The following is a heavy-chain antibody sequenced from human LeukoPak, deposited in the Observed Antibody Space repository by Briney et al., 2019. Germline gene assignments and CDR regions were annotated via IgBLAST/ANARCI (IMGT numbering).Heavy chain of an antibody. CDR2: IYYSGST. CDR1: GGSISSGGYY. Sequence: PSETLSLTCTVSGGSISSGGYYWSWIRQRPGKGLEWIGYIYYSGSTYYNPSLKSRVTISVDTSKNQFSLKLSSVTAADTAVYYCARGMVRGVPDYWGQGTLVTVSS. CDR3: ARGMVRGVPDY. D-gene: IGHD3-10*01. V-gene: IGHV4-31*03. J-gene: IGHJ4*02.